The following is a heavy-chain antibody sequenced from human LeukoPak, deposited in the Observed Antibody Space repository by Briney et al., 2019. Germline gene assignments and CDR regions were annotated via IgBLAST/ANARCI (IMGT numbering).Heavy chain of an antibody. CDR1: AFAFSSNW. D-gene: IGHD2-2*01. CDR3: AKGPTRQGYCSTTSCRDYYFDY. V-gene: IGHV3-7*05. J-gene: IGHJ4*02. CDR2: IKEDGSET. Sequence: GGSLRLSCVASAFAFSSNWMSWVRQAPGKGLEWVASIKEDGSETYYVDSVKGRFTISRDNAKNSLYLQMNSLRAEDTALYYCAKGPTRQGYCSTTSCRDYYFDYWGQGTLVTVSS.